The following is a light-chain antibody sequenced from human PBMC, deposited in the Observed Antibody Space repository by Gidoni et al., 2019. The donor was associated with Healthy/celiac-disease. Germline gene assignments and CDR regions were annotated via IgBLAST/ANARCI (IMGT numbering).Light chain of an antibody. CDR3: AAWDDSLNAVV. CDR1: SSNIGSNT. CDR2: RNN. Sequence: QSVLTQPPSASGTPGQRVTISCSGSSSNIGSNTVNWYQQLPGTAPKLLIYRNNQRPSGVPDRFSGSQSGTSASLAISGLQSEDEADYYCAAWDDSLNAVVYGGGTKLTVL. V-gene: IGLV1-44*01. J-gene: IGLJ2*01.